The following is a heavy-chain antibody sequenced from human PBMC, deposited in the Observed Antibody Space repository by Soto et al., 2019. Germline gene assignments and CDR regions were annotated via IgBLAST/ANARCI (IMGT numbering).Heavy chain of an antibody. Sequence: PSETLSLTCAVSGGSISSSNLWSWVRQPPGKGLEWIGEIYHSGSTNYNPSLKSRVTISVDKSKNQFSLKLSSVTAADTAVYYCARVNSGSYYGAFDIWGQGTMVTVSS. D-gene: IGHD1-26*01. CDR1: GGSISSSNL. J-gene: IGHJ3*02. CDR3: ARVNSGSYYGAFDI. CDR2: IYHSGST. V-gene: IGHV4-4*02.